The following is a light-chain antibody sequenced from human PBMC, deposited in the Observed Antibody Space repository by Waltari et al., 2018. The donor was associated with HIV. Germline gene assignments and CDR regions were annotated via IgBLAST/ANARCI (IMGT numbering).Light chain of an antibody. CDR2: NNN. CDR1: SSNIGSNT. V-gene: IGLV1-44*01. CDR3: AAWDDSLNGRV. J-gene: IGLJ3*02. Sequence: QSVLTQPPSASGTPGQRVTISCSGSSSNIGSNTVNWYQQLPGTAPQLLVYNNNRRPSGVPDRFSGSKSGTSASLAISGLQSEDEADYYCAAWDDSLNGRVFGGGTKLTVL.